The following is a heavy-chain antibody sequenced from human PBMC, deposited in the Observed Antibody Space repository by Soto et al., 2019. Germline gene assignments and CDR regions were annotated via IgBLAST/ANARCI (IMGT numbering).Heavy chain of an antibody. J-gene: IGHJ6*02. CDR2: IWYDGSNK. CDR3: ARDDYGMDV. CDR1: GFTFSRYG. Sequence: QPGGSLRLSCAASGFTFSRYGMHWVRQAPGKGLEWVAVIWYDGSNKYYADSVKGRFTISRDDSKNTLYLQMNSLRDEDTAVYYCARDDYGMDVWGQGTTVTVSS. V-gene: IGHV3-33*01.